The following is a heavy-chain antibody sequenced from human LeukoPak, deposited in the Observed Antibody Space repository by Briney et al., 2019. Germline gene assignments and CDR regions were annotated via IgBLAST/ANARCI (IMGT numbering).Heavy chain of an antibody. CDR2: ISSSGGTI. Sequence: GGSLRLSCAASEFDFSSHHMNWVRQAPGKWLEWIAYISSSGGTIHYADSVKGRFTISRDNARNSLYLQMNSLRAEDTAVYYCARDRDWNSGFDYWGQGTLVTVSS. J-gene: IGHJ4*02. CDR3: ARDRDWNSGFDY. D-gene: IGHD1-7*01. V-gene: IGHV3-48*04. CDR1: EFDFSSHH.